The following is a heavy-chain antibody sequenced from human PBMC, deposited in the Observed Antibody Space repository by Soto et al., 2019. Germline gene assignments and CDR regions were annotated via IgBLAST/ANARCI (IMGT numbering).Heavy chain of an antibody. Sequence: SETLSLTCTVSGGSISSGGYYWSWIRQHPGKGLEWIGYIYYSGSTYYNPSLKSRVTISVDTSKNQFSLKLSSVTAADTAVYYCARGAGDYYYDSSGYYRFDYWGQGTLVTVSS. CDR3: ARGAGDYYYDSSGYYRFDY. D-gene: IGHD3-22*01. V-gene: IGHV4-31*03. J-gene: IGHJ4*02. CDR2: IYYSGST. CDR1: GGSISSGGYY.